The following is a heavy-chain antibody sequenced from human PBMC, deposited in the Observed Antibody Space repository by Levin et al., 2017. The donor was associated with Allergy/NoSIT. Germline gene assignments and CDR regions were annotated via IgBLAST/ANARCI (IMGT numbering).Heavy chain of an antibody. CDR2: ISHDGKTK. CDR1: GFSFSSFA. V-gene: IGHV3-30*04. Sequence: SCAASGFSFSSFAMHWVRQAPGKGLEWVALISHDGKTKYYADSVKGRFSMSRDNFNNTLYLQMNSLRPEDTAVYYCATIEISWELLGGYDYWGQGTLVTVSS. CDR3: ATIEISWELLGGYDY. D-gene: IGHD4-23*01. J-gene: IGHJ4*02.